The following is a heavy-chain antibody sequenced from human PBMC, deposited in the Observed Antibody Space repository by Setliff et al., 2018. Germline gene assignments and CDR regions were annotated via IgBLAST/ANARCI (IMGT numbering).Heavy chain of an antibody. CDR2: IYYSGST. V-gene: IGHV4-39*01. CDR3: ARTYYYASGRSGYYYYYYMDV. CDR1: GGSISSGNYY. J-gene: IGHJ6*03. Sequence: SETLSLTCRVSGGSISSGNYYWGLIRQPPGKGLQWVATIYYSGSTYSNPSLKSRLIISVDAPDNQFSVKLNSVTAADTAIYYCARTYYYASGRSGYYYYYYMDVWGKGTTVTVSS. D-gene: IGHD3-10*01.